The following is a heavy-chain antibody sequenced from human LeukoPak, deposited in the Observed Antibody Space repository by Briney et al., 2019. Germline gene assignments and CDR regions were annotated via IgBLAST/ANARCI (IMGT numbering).Heavy chain of an antibody. D-gene: IGHD2-21*02. V-gene: IGHV3-7*01. CDR1: GFTFRKHW. CDR3: ARKGEVTAPTKNAFDM. J-gene: IGHJ3*02. Sequence: GGSLRLSCAATGFTFRKHWMSWVRQTVGKGLECVAKIREDGDEKHYVDSVKGRFTISRDNAKNSLYLQMNSLRAEDTAVYFCARKGEVTAPTKNAFDMWGQGTMVTVSS. CDR2: IREDGDEK.